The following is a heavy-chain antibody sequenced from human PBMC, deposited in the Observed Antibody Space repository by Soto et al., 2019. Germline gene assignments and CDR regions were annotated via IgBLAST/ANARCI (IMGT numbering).Heavy chain of an antibody. V-gene: IGHV3-30*03. CDR2: ISKDGSRK. J-gene: IGHJ6*02. CDR3: ARTDRDFYGLDV. Sequence: QSGGSLRLSCAASAFTFSRYGMHWVRQAPGKGLEWVAAISKDGSRKYYGDSVKGRFTISRDNSKNTLYLQINSLRVGDTAVYYCARTDRDFYGLDVWGQGTTVTVSS. CDR1: AFTFSRYG.